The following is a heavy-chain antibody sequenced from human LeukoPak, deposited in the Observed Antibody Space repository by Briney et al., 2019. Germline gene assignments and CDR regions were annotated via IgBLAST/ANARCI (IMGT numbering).Heavy chain of an antibody. Sequence: SVKVSCKASGGTFSSYAISWVRQAPGQGLEWMGRIIPILGIANYAQKFQGRVTITADKSTSTAYMELSSLRSEDMAVYYCARAYYDILTGYYSSFDYWGQGTLVTVSS. V-gene: IGHV1-69*04. CDR2: IIPILGIA. CDR3: ARAYYDILTGYYSSFDY. J-gene: IGHJ4*02. CDR1: GGTFSSYA. D-gene: IGHD3-9*01.